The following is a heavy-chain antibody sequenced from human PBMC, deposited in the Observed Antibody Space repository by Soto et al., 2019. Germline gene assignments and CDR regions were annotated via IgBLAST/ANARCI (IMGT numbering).Heavy chain of an antibody. Sequence: EVQLLESGGGLVQPGGSLRLSCTASGFTFTNYAMSWVRQAPGKGLEWVSVISGSSVITYYADSVKGRFTISRDNAKNTLYLQMNSLGAEDTAVYYCAKDLGDTSPVGFDYWGQGTLVTVSS. CDR1: GFTFTNYA. CDR3: AKDLGDTSPVGFDY. V-gene: IGHV3-23*01. J-gene: IGHJ4*02. CDR2: ISGSSVIT. D-gene: IGHD2-21*02.